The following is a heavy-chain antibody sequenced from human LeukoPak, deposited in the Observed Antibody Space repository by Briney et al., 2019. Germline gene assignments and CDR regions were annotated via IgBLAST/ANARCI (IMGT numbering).Heavy chain of an antibody. J-gene: IGHJ5*02. D-gene: IGHD1-26*01. CDR1: GYSFSLNY. CDR2: INPNSGGT. V-gene: IGHV1-2*02. CDR3: ARGLGGSRSCVLTFHP. Sequence: GASVKLCFTAAGYSFSLNYTDLVRHAPGQGLEWMGWINPNSGGTNYAQKFQGRVTMTRDTSTSTAYMELRSQRSDDTAVYYCARGLGGSRSCVLTFHPWGPGTLVTVSS.